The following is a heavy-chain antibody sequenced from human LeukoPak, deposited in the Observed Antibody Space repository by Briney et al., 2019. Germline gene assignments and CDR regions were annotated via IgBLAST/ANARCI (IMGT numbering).Heavy chain of an antibody. CDR1: GYTFTTYA. D-gene: IGHD2-2*01. Sequence: GASVKVSCKTSGYTFTTYAISWVRQAPGQGLEWMGWISVDSGSANYAQKLQGRVTMTTDTSTSTAYMELRSLRSDDTAVYYCARVSWGGPLVPFDYWGQGTLVTVSS. V-gene: IGHV1-18*01. CDR2: ISVDSGSA. CDR3: ARVSWGGPLVPFDY. J-gene: IGHJ4*02.